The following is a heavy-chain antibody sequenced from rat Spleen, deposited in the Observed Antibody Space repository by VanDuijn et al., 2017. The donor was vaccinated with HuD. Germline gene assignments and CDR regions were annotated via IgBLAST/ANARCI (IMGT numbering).Heavy chain of an antibody. CDR3: ARQEVQLD. Sequence: EVQLVESGGGLVQPGGSMKLSCAASGLSFSNYDMAWVRQAPTKGLEWVASISYDGTATYYRDSVKGRFTLSRDNAKSTLYLQMGSLRSEDTATYYCARQEVQLDWGQGVMVTVSS. D-gene: IGHD1-5*01. J-gene: IGHJ2*01. V-gene: IGHV5-25*01. CDR2: ISYDGTAT. CDR1: GLSFSNYD.